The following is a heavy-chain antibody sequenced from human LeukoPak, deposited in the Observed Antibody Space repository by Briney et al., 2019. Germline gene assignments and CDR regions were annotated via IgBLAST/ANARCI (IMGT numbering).Heavy chain of an antibody. Sequence: SETLSLTCAVYGGSFSGYYWSWIRQPPGKGLEWIGEINHSGSTNYNPSLKSRVTISVDTSKNQFSLKLSSVTAADTAVYYCARKVRYLATIRYYYYMDVWGKGTSVTVSS. V-gene: IGHV4-34*01. CDR3: ARKVRYLATIRYYYYMDV. CDR2: INHSGST. D-gene: IGHD5-12*01. CDR1: GGSFSGYY. J-gene: IGHJ6*03.